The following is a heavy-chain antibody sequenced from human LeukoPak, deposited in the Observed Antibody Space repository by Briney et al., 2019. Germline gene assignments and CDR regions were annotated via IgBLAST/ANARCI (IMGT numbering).Heavy chain of an antibody. J-gene: IGHJ6*03. Sequence: GESLKISCKGSGYSFTSYWIGWVRQMPGKGLEWMGIIYPGDSDTRYSPSFQGQVTISADKSISTAYLQWSSLKASDTAMYYCARGGYSYGYYYYMDVWGKGTTVTVSS. CDR3: ARGGYSYGYYYYMDV. CDR1: GYSFTSYW. V-gene: IGHV5-51*01. CDR2: IYPGDSDT. D-gene: IGHD5-18*01.